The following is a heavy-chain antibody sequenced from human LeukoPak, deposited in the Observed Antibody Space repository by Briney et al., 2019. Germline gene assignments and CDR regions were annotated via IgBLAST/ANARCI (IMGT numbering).Heavy chain of an antibody. CDR3: ARLTTVTTFDS. CDR2: IKQDGGEK. D-gene: IGHD4-17*01. V-gene: IGHV3-7*01. CDR1: GFTFSRYW. J-gene: IGHJ4*02. Sequence: PGGSLRFSCAASGFTFSRYWMSWVRQAPGKGLEWVANIKQDGGEKYYVDSVKGRFTISRDNAKNSLYLQMDSLRAEDTAMYYCARLTTVTTFDSWGQGTLVTVSS.